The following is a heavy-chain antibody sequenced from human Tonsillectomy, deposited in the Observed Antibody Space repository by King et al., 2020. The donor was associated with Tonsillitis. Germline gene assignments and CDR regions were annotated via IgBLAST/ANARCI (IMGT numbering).Heavy chain of an antibody. CDR1: GFTFSSYE. V-gene: IGHV3-48*03. CDR2: ISSTGSSI. CDR3: AREGKDPVDTFDI. Sequence: VQLVESGGGLVQPGGSLRVSCVASGFTFSSYEMHWVRQAPGKGLEWEAYISSTGSSINYADSMEGRFTFSRDNAKNSLYLQMNSLRVEETGVYYCAREGKDPVDTFDIWGQGTTVTVSS. J-gene: IGHJ3*02.